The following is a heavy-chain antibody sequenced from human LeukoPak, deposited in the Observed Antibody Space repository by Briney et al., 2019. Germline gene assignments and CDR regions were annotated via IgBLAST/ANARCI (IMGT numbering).Heavy chain of an antibody. Sequence: GSSVKVPCKASGGTFSSYAISWVRQAPGQGLEWMGGIIPIFGTANYAQKFQGRVTITTDESTSTAYMELSSLRSEDTAVYYCARDRVDFGYCTNGVCYNSAFDIWGQGTMVTVSS. D-gene: IGHD2-8*01. CDR1: GGTFSSYA. CDR2: IIPIFGTA. V-gene: IGHV1-69*05. CDR3: ARDRVDFGYCTNGVCYNSAFDI. J-gene: IGHJ3*02.